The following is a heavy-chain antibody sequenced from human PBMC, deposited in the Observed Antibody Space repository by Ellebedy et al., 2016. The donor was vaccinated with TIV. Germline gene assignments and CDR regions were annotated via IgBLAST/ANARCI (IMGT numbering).Heavy chain of an antibody. CDR1: GFTFSSFA. CDR2: ISGCGGNT. D-gene: IGHD3-22*01. J-gene: IGHJ3*01. Sequence: GGSLRLSCAASGFTFSSFAMSWVRQAPGKGLEWVSVISGCGGNTEYADSVKGRFTISRDNSKNTLNLQMNTLRAEDTALYYCAKSHDTSGYHYIGAFDVWGQGTTVTVSS. V-gene: IGHV3-23*01. CDR3: AKSHDTSGYHYIGAFDV.